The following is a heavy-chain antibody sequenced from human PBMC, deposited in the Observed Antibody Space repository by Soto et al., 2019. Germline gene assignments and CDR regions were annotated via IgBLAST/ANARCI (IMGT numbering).Heavy chain of an antibody. J-gene: IGHJ4*02. CDR3: SKSLDY. CDR1: GFTFNSNW. V-gene: IGHV3-7*01. CDR2: INQDGSEK. Sequence: GGSLRLSCAASGFTFNSNWMDWVRQAPGKGLEWVANINQDGSEKNYVDSVKGRFTISRGNAKNSLYLQMSSLTAEDSALYYCSKSLDYWGQGALVTVSS.